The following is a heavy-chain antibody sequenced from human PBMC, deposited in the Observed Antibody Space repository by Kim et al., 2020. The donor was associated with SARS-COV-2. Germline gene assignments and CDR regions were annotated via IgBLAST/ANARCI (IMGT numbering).Heavy chain of an antibody. Sequence: GGSLRLSCAASGFTFSSYWMSWVRQAPGKGLEWVANIKQDGSGKYYVDSVKGRFTISRDNAKNSLYLQMNSLRAEDTAVYYCARPPYYYDSSGYYDYWGQGTLVTVSS. J-gene: IGHJ4*02. CDR2: IKQDGSGK. CDR3: ARPPYYYDSSGYYDY. V-gene: IGHV3-7*01. CDR1: GFTFSSYW. D-gene: IGHD3-22*01.